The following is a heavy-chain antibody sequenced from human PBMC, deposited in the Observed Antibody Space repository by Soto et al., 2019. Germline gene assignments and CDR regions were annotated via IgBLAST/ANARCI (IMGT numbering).Heavy chain of an antibody. CDR3: ARLIGNSWLDS. D-gene: IGHD3-16*01. J-gene: IGHJ5*01. Sequence: SETLSLTCAVSGGSISSGGYSWSWMRQPPGKGLEWIGYIYHSGSTYYNPSLKSRITINPDTSNNQFSLHLNSVTPDDTAVYYCARLIGNSWLDSWGQGTLVTVSS. CDR2: IYHSGST. CDR1: GGSISSGGYS. V-gene: IGHV4-30-2*05.